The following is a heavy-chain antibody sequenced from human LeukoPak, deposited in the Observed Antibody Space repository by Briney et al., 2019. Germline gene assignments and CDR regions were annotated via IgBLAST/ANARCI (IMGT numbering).Heavy chain of an antibody. Sequence: ASVKVPCKTSAYTFTNYALHWVRQAPGQRPEWMGWITAGNGNTKYSQNFQGRVTITRDTSASIAYMELSSLKSEDTAIYYCASLLGVRGIIRYYFDYWGQGTLVAVSS. CDR3: ASLLGVRGIIRYYFDY. CDR2: ITAGNGNT. V-gene: IGHV1-3*01. D-gene: IGHD3-10*01. J-gene: IGHJ4*02. CDR1: AYTFTNYA.